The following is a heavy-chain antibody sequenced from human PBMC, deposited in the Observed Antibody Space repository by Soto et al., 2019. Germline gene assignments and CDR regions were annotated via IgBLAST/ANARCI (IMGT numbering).Heavy chain of an antibody. Sequence: GGSLRLSCAASGFTSSSYGMHWVRQAPGKGLEWVAVISYDGSNKYYADSVKGRFTISRDNSKNTLYLQMNSLRAEDTAVYYCAKVVVGASNFDYWGQGTLVTVSS. CDR3: AKVVVGASNFDY. CDR1: GFTSSSYG. J-gene: IGHJ4*02. D-gene: IGHD1-26*01. V-gene: IGHV3-30*18. CDR2: ISYDGSNK.